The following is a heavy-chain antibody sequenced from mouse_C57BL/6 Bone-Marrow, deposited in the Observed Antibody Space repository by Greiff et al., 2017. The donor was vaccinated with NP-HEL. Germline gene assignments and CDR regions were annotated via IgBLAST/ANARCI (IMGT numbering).Heavy chain of an antibody. CDR3: ARERPYKRFAY. Sequence: VQLQQSGPELVKPGDSVKISCKASGYSFTGYFMNWVMQSHGKSLEWIGRINPYNGDTFYNQKFKGKATLTVDKSSRTAHMELRSLTSEDSAVYYCARERPYKRFAYWGQGTLVTVSA. D-gene: IGHD1-2*01. CDR1: GYSFTGYF. V-gene: IGHV1-20*01. J-gene: IGHJ3*01. CDR2: INPYNGDT.